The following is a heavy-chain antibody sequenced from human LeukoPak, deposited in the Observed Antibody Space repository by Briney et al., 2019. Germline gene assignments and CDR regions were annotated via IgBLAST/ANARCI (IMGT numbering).Heavy chain of an antibody. Sequence: GGSLRLSCAASGFTFSSYAMHWVRQAPGKGLEYVSAISSNGGSTYYANSVKGRFTISRDNSKNTLYLQMSSLRAEDTAVCYCASPPRDDSSSVRPWGQGTLVTVSS. CDR2: ISSNGGST. CDR3: ASPPRDDSSSVRP. D-gene: IGHD6-13*01. CDR1: GFTFSSYA. J-gene: IGHJ5*02. V-gene: IGHV3-64*01.